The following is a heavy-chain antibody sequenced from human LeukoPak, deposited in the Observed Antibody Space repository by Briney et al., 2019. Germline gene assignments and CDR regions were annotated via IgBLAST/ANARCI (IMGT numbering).Heavy chain of an antibody. J-gene: IGHJ3*02. V-gene: IGHV3-21*01. CDR2: ISSSSSYI. CDR1: GFTLSSYN. D-gene: IGHD3-9*01. CDR3: ARDLDYDILTVPPYDAFDI. Sequence: PGGSLSLSCAASGFTLSSYNMNWLRQAPGKGLEWVSSISSSSSYIYYADSVKGRFTISRDNAKNSLSLQMNSLRAEDTAVYYCARDLDYDILTVPPYDAFDIWGQGTMVTVSS.